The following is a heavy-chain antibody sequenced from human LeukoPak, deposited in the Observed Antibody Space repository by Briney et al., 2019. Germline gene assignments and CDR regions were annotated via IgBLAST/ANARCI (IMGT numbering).Heavy chain of an antibody. J-gene: IGHJ5*02. D-gene: IGHD2-15*01. CDR1: GGSFSGYY. Sequence: SETLSLTCAVYGGSFSGYYWSWIRQPPGKGLEWIGEINHSGSTNYNPSLKSRVTISVDTSKNQFSLKLSSVTAADTAVYYCARGRRRGYCSGGSCNNWFDPWGQGTLGTVSS. V-gene: IGHV4-34*01. CDR3: ARGRRRGYCSGGSCNNWFDP. CDR2: INHSGST.